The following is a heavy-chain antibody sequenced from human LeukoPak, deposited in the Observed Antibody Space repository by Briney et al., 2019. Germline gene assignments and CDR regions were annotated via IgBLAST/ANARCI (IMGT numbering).Heavy chain of an antibody. Sequence: GGSLRLSCAASGFTFSSYAMNWVRQAPGKGLEWVSGIGYTGDSTFYADSVKGRFTVSRDSSKNTLFLHMNSLRAEDTAVYYCANWDRVAAGIDYWGQGTLVTVSS. J-gene: IGHJ4*02. V-gene: IGHV3-23*01. CDR3: ANWDRVAAGIDY. CDR2: IGYTGDST. CDR1: GFTFSSYA. D-gene: IGHD6-13*01.